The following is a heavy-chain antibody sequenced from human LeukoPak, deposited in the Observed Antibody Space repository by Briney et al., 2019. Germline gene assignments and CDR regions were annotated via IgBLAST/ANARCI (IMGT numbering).Heavy chain of an antibody. V-gene: IGHV1-69*04. J-gene: IGHJ4*02. D-gene: IGHD3-3*01. CDR1: GGTFSNYT. CDR2: IIPILGIA. CDR3: ARDQTLGVVNI. Sequence: SVKVSCKASGGTFSNYTISWVRQAPGQGLEWMGRIIPILGIANYAQKFQGRVTITADKSTSTAYMELSSLRSEDTAVYYCARDQTLGVVNIWGQGTLVTVSS.